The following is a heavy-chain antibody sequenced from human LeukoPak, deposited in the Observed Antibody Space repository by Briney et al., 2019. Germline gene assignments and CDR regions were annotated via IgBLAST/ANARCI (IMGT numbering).Heavy chain of an antibody. CDR1: GFSFIDYA. V-gene: IGHV3-48*01. J-gene: IGHJ4*02. Sequence: GGSLRLSCAASGFSFIDYAMNWVRQAPGKGLEWISYITVESDIIHYADSVKGRFTISRDNAKKSLYLQMNSLRVEDTAVYYCARDWAFTFLFDYWGQGTLVTVSS. CDR3: ARDWAFTFLFDY. CDR2: ITVESDII. D-gene: IGHD2/OR15-2a*01.